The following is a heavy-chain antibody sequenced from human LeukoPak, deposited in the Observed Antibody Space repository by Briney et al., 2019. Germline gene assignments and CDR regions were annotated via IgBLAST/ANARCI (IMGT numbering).Heavy chain of an antibody. D-gene: IGHD3-9*01. CDR1: GASITSFY. CDR2: IYNSGST. J-gene: IGHJ3*02. Sequence: SETLSLTCTVSGASITSFYWSWIRQPPGKGLEWIGYIYNSGSTNYNPSLKSRVAISVDTSKNQFSLKLSSVTAADTAVYYCARRLNDILIGFMAFDIWGQGTMVTASS. CDR3: ARRLNDILIGFMAFDI. V-gene: IGHV4-59*08.